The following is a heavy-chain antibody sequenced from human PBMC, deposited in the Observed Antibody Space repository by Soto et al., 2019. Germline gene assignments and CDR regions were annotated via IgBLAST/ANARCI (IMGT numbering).Heavy chain of an antibody. CDR2: IYYSGST. CDR3: ARSPYGSGSDYYYYGMDV. V-gene: IGHV4-31*03. J-gene: IGHJ6*02. Sequence: SETLSLTCTVSGGSISSGGYYWSWIRQHPGKGLEWIGYIYYSGSTYYNQSLKSRVTISVDTSKNQLSLKLSSVTAADTAVFYFARSPYGSGSDYYYYGMDVWGQGTTVTVSS. D-gene: IGHD3-10*01. CDR1: GGSISSGGYY.